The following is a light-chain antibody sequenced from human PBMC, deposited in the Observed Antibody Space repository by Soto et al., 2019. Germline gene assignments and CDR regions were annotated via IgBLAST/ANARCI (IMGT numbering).Light chain of an antibody. CDR3: QQYDNIILS. Sequence: IRLTQSSTSLIASVGDRVTITCQASQYVGNYLNWYQQKPGEPPRLLISGASNLEPGVPARFSGSGSGADFTFIISDLQPEDVATYFCQQYDNIILSFGGGTKVEI. V-gene: IGKV1-33*01. CDR2: GAS. CDR1: QYVGNY. J-gene: IGKJ4*01.